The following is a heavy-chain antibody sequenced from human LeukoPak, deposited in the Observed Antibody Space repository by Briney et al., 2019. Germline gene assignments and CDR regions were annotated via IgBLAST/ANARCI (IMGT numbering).Heavy chain of an antibody. CDR3: ARGVGATSYFDY. CDR2: IYYSGST. V-gene: IGHV4-59*01. Sequence: SETLSLTCTVSGGSISSYYWSWIRQPPGKGLEWIGYIYYSGSTNYNPSLKSRVTISVDTSKNQFSLKLSSVTAADTAVYYCARGVGATSYFDYWGQGTLVTVSS. D-gene: IGHD1-26*01. CDR1: GGSISSYY. J-gene: IGHJ4*02.